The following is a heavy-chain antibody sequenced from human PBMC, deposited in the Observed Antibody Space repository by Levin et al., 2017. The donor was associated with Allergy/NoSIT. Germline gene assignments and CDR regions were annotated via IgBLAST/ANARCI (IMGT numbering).Heavy chain of an antibody. CDR3: ARRIAVAGQGGGYFDY. CDR1: GYSFTNYW. CDR2: IYPGDSDT. J-gene: IGHJ4*02. Sequence: HGESLKISCKGSGYSFTNYWIGWVRQMPGKGLEWMGIIYPGDSDTRYSPPFQGQVTMSADKSISTAYLQWSSLKASDTAMYYCARRIAVAGQGGGYFDYWGQGTLVTVSS. D-gene: IGHD6-19*01. V-gene: IGHV5-51*01.